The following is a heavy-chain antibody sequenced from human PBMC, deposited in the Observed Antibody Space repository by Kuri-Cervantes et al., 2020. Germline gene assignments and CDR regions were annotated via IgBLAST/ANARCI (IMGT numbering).Heavy chain of an antibody. CDR3: ARAGFEMATIYYFDY. CDR2: IWYDGSNK. J-gene: IGHJ4*02. CDR1: GFTFSSYG. Sequence: GGSLRLSCAASGFTFSSYGMHWVRQAPGKGLEWVAVIWYDGSNKYYADSVKGRFTISRDNSKNTLYLQMNSLRAEDTAVYYCARAGFEMATIYYFDYWGQGTLVTVSS. V-gene: IGHV3-33*01. D-gene: IGHD5-24*01.